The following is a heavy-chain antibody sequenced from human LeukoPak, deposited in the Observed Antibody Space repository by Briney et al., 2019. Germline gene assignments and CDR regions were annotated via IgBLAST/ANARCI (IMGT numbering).Heavy chain of an antibody. Sequence: GASVKVSCKAVGYTFTAYYIHWVRQAPGQGLEWIGWVNPNSGGTHYGQNFQGRVTMTRDTSISTAYMELSSLRSHDTAIFYCGRSIAVNYHFDDWGQGTLVTVSS. D-gene: IGHD6-19*01. V-gene: IGHV1-2*02. J-gene: IGHJ4*02. CDR1: GYTFTAYY. CDR3: GRSIAVNYHFDD. CDR2: VNPNSGGT.